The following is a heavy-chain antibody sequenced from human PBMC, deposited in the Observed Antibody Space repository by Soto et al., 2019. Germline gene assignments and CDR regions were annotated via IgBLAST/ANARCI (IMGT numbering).Heavy chain of an antibody. CDR3: ASGKGMVENCCYYGVDI. CDR1: GYTFRTYV. CDR2: LNGGTGQT. D-gene: IGHD2-15*01. V-gene: IGHV1-3*01. Sequence: ASVKVSWKASGYTFRTYVMHWVRQAPGQSLEWIGWLNGGTGQTRYSQRFQDRLIITRDTSASTGYMELSSLRSEDTAVYYCASGKGMVENCCYYGVDIWGQGTTVTVSS. J-gene: IGHJ6*02.